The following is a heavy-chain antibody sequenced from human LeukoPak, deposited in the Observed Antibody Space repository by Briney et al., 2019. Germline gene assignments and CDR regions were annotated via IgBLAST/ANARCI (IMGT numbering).Heavy chain of an antibody. Sequence: KPGGSLRLSCAASGSTFSSYSMNWVRQAPGKGLEWVSSISSSSSYIYYADSVKGRFTISRDNAKNSLYLQMNSLRAEDTAVYYCARATAVVVPAATFDYWDQGTLVTVSS. CDR2: ISSSSSYI. V-gene: IGHV3-21*01. D-gene: IGHD2-2*01. J-gene: IGHJ4*02. CDR1: GSTFSSYS. CDR3: ARATAVVVPAATFDY.